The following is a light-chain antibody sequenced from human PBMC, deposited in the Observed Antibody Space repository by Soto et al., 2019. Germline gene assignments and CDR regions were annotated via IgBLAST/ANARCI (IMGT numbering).Light chain of an antibody. CDR3: SSFEGSFWV. CDR2: EVT. CDR1: SSDVGAYNS. V-gene: IGLV2-8*01. J-gene: IGLJ3*02. Sequence: QSVLTQPPSASGSPGQSVTISCTGTSSDVGAYNSVSWYQQHPGKAPKLMIYEVTKRPSGVPDRFSGSKSGNTASLTVSGLQAEDEADYYCSSFEGSFWVFGGGTKLTVL.